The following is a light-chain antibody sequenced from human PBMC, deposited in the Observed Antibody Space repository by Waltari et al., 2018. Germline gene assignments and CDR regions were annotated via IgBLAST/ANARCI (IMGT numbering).Light chain of an antibody. CDR3: SSYTSSSTLEVV. CDR1: SSDVGGYNY. V-gene: IGLV2-14*03. J-gene: IGLJ2*01. CDR2: DVS. Sequence: QSALTQPASVSGSPGQSITISCTGTSSDVGGYNYVSWYQQHPGKAPKLMCYDVSNRPSGVSNRFSGSTSGNTASLTISGLQAEDEADYYCSSYTSSSTLEVVFGGGTKLTVL.